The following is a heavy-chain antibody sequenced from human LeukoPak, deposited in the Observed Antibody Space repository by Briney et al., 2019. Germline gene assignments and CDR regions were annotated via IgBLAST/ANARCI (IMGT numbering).Heavy chain of an antibody. D-gene: IGHD2-8*02. J-gene: IGHJ4*02. Sequence: SQTLSLTFAISGDSVSSNSATWNWIRQSPSRGLEWLGRTYYRSKWHNGYAVSVKSRMTINPDTSKNQFSLQLNSVTPEDTAVYYYARELVGGRWDPVEGWGQGTLVTVSS. CDR3: ARELVGGRWDPVEG. V-gene: IGHV6-1*01. CDR2: TYYRSKWHN. CDR1: GDSVSSNSAT.